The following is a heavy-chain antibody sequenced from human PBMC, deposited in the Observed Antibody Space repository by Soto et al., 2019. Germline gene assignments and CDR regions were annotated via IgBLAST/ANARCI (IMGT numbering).Heavy chain of an antibody. CDR2: INHSGST. V-gene: IGHV4-34*01. CDR1: GGSFSGYY. Sequence: SETLSLTCAVYGGSFSGYYWSWIRQPPGKGLEWIGEINHSGSTNYNPSLKSRVTISVDASKNQFSLKLSSVTAADTAVYYCARGDYSDYWGQGTLVTVSS. J-gene: IGHJ4*02. CDR3: ARGDYSDY.